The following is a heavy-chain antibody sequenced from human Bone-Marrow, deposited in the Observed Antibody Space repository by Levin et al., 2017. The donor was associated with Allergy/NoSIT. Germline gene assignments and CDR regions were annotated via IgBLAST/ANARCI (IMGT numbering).Heavy chain of an antibody. CDR1: GFTFSNHW. CDR2: TNPDGSEQ. D-gene: IGHD6-6*01. Sequence: GGSLRLSCAAYGFTFSNHWMSWVRQSPRKGLEWVGNTNPDGSEQYYVDSVRGRFTISRDNAKSSLYLQMDSLRVDDTAVYYCVRDVAARRGDYWGLGTRVTVSS. J-gene: IGHJ4*02. CDR3: VRDVAARRGDY. V-gene: IGHV3-7*01.